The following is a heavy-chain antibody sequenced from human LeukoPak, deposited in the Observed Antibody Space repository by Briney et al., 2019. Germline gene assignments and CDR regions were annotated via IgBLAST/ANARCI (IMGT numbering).Heavy chain of an antibody. CDR3: ARRELWSRGAFDI. V-gene: IGHV5-51*01. D-gene: IGHD3-10*01. CDR1: GYSFTSYW. J-gene: IGHJ3*02. Sequence: GESLKISCKGSGYSFTSYWIGWVPQMPGKGLEWMGIIYPTDSDTRYSPSFQGQVTISADKSISTAYLQWSSLKASDTAMYYCARRELWSRGAFDIWGQGTMVTVSS. CDR2: IYPTDSDT.